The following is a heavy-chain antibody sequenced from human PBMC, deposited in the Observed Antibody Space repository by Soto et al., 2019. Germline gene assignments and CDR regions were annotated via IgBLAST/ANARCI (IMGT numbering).Heavy chain of an antibody. Sequence: QVQLVQSGAEVKKPGSSVKVSCKASGGTFSSYAISWVRQAPGQGLEWMGGIIPIFGTANYAQKFQGRVTITADESTSTAYMELSRLRSEDTAVYYCARDRYYDSSGYSSYYYGMDVWGQGTTVTVSS. V-gene: IGHV1-69*01. D-gene: IGHD3-22*01. CDR3: ARDRYYDSSGYSSYYYGMDV. CDR2: IIPIFGTA. CDR1: GGTFSSYA. J-gene: IGHJ6*02.